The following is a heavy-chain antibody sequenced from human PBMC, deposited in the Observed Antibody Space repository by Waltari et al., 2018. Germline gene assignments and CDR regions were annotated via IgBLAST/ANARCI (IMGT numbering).Heavy chain of an antibody. CDR1: GFTFDDYA. CDR2: ISWNSGSI. V-gene: IGHV3-9*03. D-gene: IGHD4-4*01. CDR3: AKSQGLGLHGYFDY. Sequence: EVQLVESGGGLVQPGRSLRLSCAASGFTFDDYAMHWVRQAPGKGLEWVSGISWNSGSIGYADSVKGRFTISRDNAKNSLYLQMNSLRAEDMALYYCAKSQGLGLHGYFDYWGQGTLVTVSS. J-gene: IGHJ4*02.